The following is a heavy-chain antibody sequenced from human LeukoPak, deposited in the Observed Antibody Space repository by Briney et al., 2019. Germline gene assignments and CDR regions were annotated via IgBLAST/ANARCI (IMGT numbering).Heavy chain of an antibody. V-gene: IGHV4-34*01. J-gene: IGHJ3*02. Sequence: SETLSLTCAVYGGSFSGYYWSWIRQPPGKGLEWIGEINHSGSTNYNPSLKRRVTISVDTSKKKFSLKLSSVTAADTAVYYCARRTVGPKSPRAFDIWGQGTMVTVSS. CDR1: GGSFSGYY. D-gene: IGHD1-1*01. CDR3: ARRTVGPKSPRAFDI. CDR2: INHSGST.